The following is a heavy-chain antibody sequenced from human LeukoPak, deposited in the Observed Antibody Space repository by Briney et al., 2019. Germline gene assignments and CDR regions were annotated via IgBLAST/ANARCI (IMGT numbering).Heavy chain of an antibody. Sequence: RSLRLSCAASGFTFSSYAMSWVRQTPGKGLEWVSSIRTSGRNTYYADSVKGRFTISRYNSANTLYWQVSSLRAEDTAVYYCAKRDRPCSGDCSAPYYFDYWGQGTLVTVSS. V-gene: IGHV3-23*01. CDR2: IRTSGRNT. J-gene: IGHJ4*02. CDR1: GFTFSSYA. CDR3: AKRDRPCSGDCSAPYYFDY. D-gene: IGHD2-21*02.